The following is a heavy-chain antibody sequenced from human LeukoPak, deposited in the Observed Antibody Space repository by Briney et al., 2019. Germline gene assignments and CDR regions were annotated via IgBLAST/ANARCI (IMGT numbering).Heavy chain of an antibody. D-gene: IGHD2-2*01. Sequence: SETLSLTCTVSGGSISSYYWSWTRQPAGKGLEWIGRIYTSGSTNYNPSLKSRVTMSVDTSKNQFSLKLSSVTAADTAVYYCARHRVVVVPAARVIGHVWFDPWGQGTLVTVSS. CDR2: IYTSGST. CDR1: GGSISSYY. CDR3: ARHRVVVVPAARVIGHVWFDP. V-gene: IGHV4-4*07. J-gene: IGHJ5*02.